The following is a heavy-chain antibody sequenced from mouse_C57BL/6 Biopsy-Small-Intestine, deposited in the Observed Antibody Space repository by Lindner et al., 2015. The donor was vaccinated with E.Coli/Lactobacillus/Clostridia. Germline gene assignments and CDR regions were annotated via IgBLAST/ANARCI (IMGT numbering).Heavy chain of an antibody. V-gene: IGHV1-18*01. J-gene: IGHJ3*01. CDR2: INPNSGDT. D-gene: IGHD3-2*02. CDR3: ARDSEAFDF. CDR1: GYTFSDYY. Sequence: SVKVSCKASGYTFSDYYIHWVRQAPGHGLEWMGYINPNSGDTNYVQKFQGRVTVTSDTSTGTAYMELSSLTSEDTAVYYCARDSEAFDFWGQGTMVTVSS.